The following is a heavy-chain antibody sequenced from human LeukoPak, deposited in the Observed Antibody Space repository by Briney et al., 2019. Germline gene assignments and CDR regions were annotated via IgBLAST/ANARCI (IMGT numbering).Heavy chain of an antibody. CDR3: ARDIVVVPAASRGASIWFDP. Sequence: SETLSLTCTVSGGSISSYYWSWIRQPPGKGLEWIGYIYYSGSTNCNPSLKSRVTISVDTSKNQFSLKLSSVTAADTAVCYCARDIVVVPAASRGASIWFDPWGQGTLVTVSS. V-gene: IGHV4-59*01. D-gene: IGHD2-2*01. J-gene: IGHJ5*02. CDR2: IYYSGST. CDR1: GGSISSYY.